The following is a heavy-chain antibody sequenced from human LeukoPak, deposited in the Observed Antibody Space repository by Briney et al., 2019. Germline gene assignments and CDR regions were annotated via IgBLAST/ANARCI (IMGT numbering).Heavy chain of an antibody. Sequence: GGSLRLSCAASGFTFSSYAMHWVRQAPGKGLEWVAVISYDGSNKYYADSVKGRFTISRDNSKNTLYLQMNSLRAEDTAVYYCAEGDYYDSSGYYPNFDYWGQGTLVTASS. D-gene: IGHD3-22*01. CDR3: AEGDYYDSSGYYPNFDY. CDR1: GFTFSSYA. V-gene: IGHV3-30*04. J-gene: IGHJ4*02. CDR2: ISYDGSNK.